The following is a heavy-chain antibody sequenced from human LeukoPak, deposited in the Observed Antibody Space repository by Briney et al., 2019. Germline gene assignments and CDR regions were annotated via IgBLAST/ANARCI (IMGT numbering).Heavy chain of an antibody. D-gene: IGHD6-25*01. J-gene: IGHJ4*02. CDR2: IYYSGST. CDR1: GGSISSGDYY. CDR3: ARDRSGIAAD. V-gene: IGHV4-30-4*01. Sequence: SQTLTLTCTVSGGSISSGDYYWSWIRQPPGKGLEWIGYIYYSGSTYYNPSLKSRVTMSVDTSKNQFSLKLSSVTAADTAVFYCARDRSGIAADWGQGILVTVSS.